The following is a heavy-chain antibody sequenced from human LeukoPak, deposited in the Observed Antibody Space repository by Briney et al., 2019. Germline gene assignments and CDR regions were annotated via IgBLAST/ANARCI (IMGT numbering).Heavy chain of an antibody. CDR3: ARTRYYYNSRSYGAPYYFDY. D-gene: IGHD3-10*01. CDR1: GGSISSSNW. V-gene: IGHV4-4*02. CDR2: IYHSGNT. J-gene: IGHJ4*02. Sequence: PSETLSLTCAVSGGSISSSNWWSWVRQPPGKGLEWIGNIYHSGNTYYNPSLKSRVTISVDTSKNQFSLKLSSVTAADTAVYYCARTRYYYNSRSYGAPYYFDYWGQGPLVTVSS.